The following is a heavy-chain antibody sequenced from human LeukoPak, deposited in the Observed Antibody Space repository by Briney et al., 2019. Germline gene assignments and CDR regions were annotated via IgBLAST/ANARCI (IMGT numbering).Heavy chain of an antibody. D-gene: IGHD3-16*02. Sequence: PGRSLRLSCAASGFTFSSYAMHWVRQAPGKGLEWVAVISYDGSNKYYADSVKGRFTISRDNSKNTLYLQMNSLRAEDTAVYYCAKAVSPLGYYYYYYMDVWGKGTTVTVSS. V-gene: IGHV3-30-3*01. CDR1: GFTFSSYA. J-gene: IGHJ6*03. CDR3: AKAVSPLGYYYYYYMDV. CDR2: ISYDGSNK.